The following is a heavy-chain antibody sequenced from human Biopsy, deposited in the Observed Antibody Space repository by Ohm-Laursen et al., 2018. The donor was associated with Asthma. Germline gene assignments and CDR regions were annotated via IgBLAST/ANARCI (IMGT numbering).Heavy chain of an antibody. CDR2: INAGNGNT. V-gene: IGHV1-3*01. CDR3: ARTYYDFLTGQVKDVFGV. D-gene: IGHD3-9*01. J-gene: IGHJ3*01. Sequence: GSSVKVSRKASGYTFISYAIHWVRQAPGQRLEWMGWINAGNGNTKYSQKFQGRVTITRDTSASTAYMELRSLRSEDTATYYCARTYYDFLTGQVKDVFGVWGQGTMVTVSS. CDR1: GYTFISYA.